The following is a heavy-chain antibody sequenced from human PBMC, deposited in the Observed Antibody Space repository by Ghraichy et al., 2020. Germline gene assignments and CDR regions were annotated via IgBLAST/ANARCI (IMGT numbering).Heavy chain of an antibody. Sequence: VKVSCRASGDPFVTYAINWVRQAPGQGLEWIGGIVPIFGTTDYAPRFQDRLIITADKSTNTASMELSSLKSEDSAIYYCARVLSVTTTPAPFDVWGQGTMVTVSS. CDR1: GDPFVTYA. CDR3: ARVLSVTTTPAPFDV. J-gene: IGHJ3*01. CDR2: IVPIFGTT. V-gene: IGHV1-69*13. D-gene: IGHD3-16*02.